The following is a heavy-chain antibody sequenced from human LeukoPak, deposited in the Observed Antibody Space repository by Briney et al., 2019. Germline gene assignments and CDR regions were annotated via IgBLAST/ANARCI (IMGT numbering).Heavy chain of an antibody. CDR1: GFTLSSYS. Sequence: GGSLRLSCAASGFTLSSYSMNWVRQAPGEGLEWVSSISSSSSYIYYADSVKGRFTISRDNAKNSLYLQMNSLRAEDTAVYYCARVRIQPGNEFDYWGQGTLVTVSS. CDR3: ARVRIQPGNEFDY. J-gene: IGHJ4*02. CDR2: ISSSSSYI. V-gene: IGHV3-21*01. D-gene: IGHD5-18*01.